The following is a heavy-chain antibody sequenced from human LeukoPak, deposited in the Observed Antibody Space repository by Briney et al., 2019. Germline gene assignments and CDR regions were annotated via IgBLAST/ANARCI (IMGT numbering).Heavy chain of an antibody. CDR2: VGGSDSST. Sequence: GGSLRLSCAASGFSFRNSAMSWVRQAPGKGLEWVSAVGGSDSSTYYADSVKGRFTISRDTSKSTLYLHMNSLRAEDTAVYYCARDDRRSLYYYDRNAYYTGAFDIWGQGTTVTVS. CDR1: GFSFRNSA. CDR3: ARDDRRSLYYYDRNAYYTGAFDI. J-gene: IGHJ3*02. D-gene: IGHD3-22*01. V-gene: IGHV3-23*01.